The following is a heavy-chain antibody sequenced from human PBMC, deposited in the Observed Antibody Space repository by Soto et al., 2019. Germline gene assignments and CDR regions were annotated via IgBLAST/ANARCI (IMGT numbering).Heavy chain of an antibody. Sequence: RLSCAASGFTFSSYDMHWVRQATGKGLEWVSAIGTAGDTYYPGSVKGRFTISRENAKNSLYLQMNSLRAEDTAVYYWARGYDYRGMDVWGKGTTVPVSS. CDR2: IGTAGDT. CDR3: ARGYDYRGMDV. CDR1: GFTFSSYD. D-gene: IGHD3-16*01. V-gene: IGHV3-13*01. J-gene: IGHJ6*04.